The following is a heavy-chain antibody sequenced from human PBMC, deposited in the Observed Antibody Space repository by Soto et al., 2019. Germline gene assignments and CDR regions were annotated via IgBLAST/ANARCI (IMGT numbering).Heavy chain of an antibody. V-gene: IGHV2-5*02. D-gene: IGHD6-19*01. J-gene: IGHJ3*02. CDR2: IYWDDDK. CDR3: AHGLAMGAFDM. CDR1: GFSLSTSGVR. Sequence: QITLKESGPTLVKPTQTLTLTCTFSGFSLSTSGVRVGWIRQPPGKALECLGLIYWDDDKRYSPSLKSRLTXTXDTSKHQVVLTMTHMDPVDTATYYCAHGLAMGAFDMWGQGTMVTVSS.